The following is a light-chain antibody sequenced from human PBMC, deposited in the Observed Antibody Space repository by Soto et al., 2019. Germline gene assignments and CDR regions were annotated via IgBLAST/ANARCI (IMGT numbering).Light chain of an antibody. CDR3: QLYGSSSYT. V-gene: IGKV3-20*01. J-gene: IGKJ2*01. Sequence: EIVLTQSPGTLSLSPGERATLSCRASQSVTSSYLAWYQQKSGQAPRHLIYGASRRATDIPDRFSGSGSGTDFTLTISRLEPEDFAVYYCQLYGSSSYTFGQGTKLEIK. CDR2: GAS. CDR1: QSVTSSY.